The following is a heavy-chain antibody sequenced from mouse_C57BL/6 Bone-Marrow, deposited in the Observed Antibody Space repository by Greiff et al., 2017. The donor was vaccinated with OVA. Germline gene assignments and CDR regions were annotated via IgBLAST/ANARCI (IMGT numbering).Heavy chain of an antibody. V-gene: IGHV1-7*01. CDR2: INPSSGYT. J-gene: IGHJ1*03. CDR3: ARSRYYGSWYFDV. D-gene: IGHD1-1*01. CDR1: GYTFTSYW. Sequence: VQRVESGAELAKPGASVKLSCKASGYTFTSYWMHWVKQRPGQGLEWIGYINPSSGYTKYNQKFKDKATLTADKSSSTAYMQLSSLTYEDSAVYYCARSRYYGSWYFDVWGTGTTVTVSS.